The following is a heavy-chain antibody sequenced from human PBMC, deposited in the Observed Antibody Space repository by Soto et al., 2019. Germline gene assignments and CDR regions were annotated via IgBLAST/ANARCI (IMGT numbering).Heavy chain of an antibody. D-gene: IGHD2-15*01. V-gene: IGHV4-59*01. CDR3: AGPGYCSGGSCSSFDL. CDR1: GGSISSYY. J-gene: IGHJ2*01. Sequence: SETLSLTCTVSGGSISSYYWSWIRQPPGKGLEWNGYIYYSGSTNYNPSLKSRVTISVDTSKNQFSLKLSSVTAADTAVYYCAGPGYCSGGSCSSFDLWGRGTLVTVSS. CDR2: IYYSGST.